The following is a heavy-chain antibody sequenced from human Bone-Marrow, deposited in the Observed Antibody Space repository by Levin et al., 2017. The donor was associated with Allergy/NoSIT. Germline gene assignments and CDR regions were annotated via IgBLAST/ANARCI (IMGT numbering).Heavy chain of an antibody. J-gene: IGHJ6*02. CDR2: ISAYNGNT. Sequence: GESLKISCKASGYTFTSYGISWVRQAPGQGLEWMGWISAYNGNTNYAQKLQGRVTMTTDTSTSTAYMELRSLRSDDTAVYYCARVVAPQEIAKTNVTKVMSWREYSSSSGESYYYDGMDVWGQGTTVTVSS. CDR3: ARVVAPQEIAKTNVTKVMSWREYSSSSGESYYYDGMDV. CDR1: GYTFTSYG. V-gene: IGHV1-18*01. D-gene: IGHD6-6*01.